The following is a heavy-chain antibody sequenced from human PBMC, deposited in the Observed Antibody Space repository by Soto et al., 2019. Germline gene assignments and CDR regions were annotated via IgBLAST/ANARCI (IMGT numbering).Heavy chain of an antibody. J-gene: IGHJ4*02. Sequence: SETLSLTCAVSSGSISSSNWWSWVRQPPGKGLEWIGEIYHSGSTNYNPSLKSRVTISVDKSKNQFSLKLSSVTAADTAVYYCARRGPAAMWIFDYWGQGTLVTVSS. CDR2: IYHSGST. CDR1: SGSISSSNW. CDR3: ARRGPAAMWIFDY. V-gene: IGHV4-4*02. D-gene: IGHD2-2*01.